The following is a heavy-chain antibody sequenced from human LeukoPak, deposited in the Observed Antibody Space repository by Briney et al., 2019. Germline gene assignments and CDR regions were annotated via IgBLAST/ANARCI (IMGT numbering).Heavy chain of an antibody. CDR1: GYTFTDYY. J-gene: IGHJ4*02. D-gene: IGHD5-18*01. CDR3: AGWGRGYSNDY. V-gene: IGHV1-2*02. CDR2: INPNSGDT. Sequence: ASVKVSCKASGYTFTDYYMHWVRQAPGQGLEWMGWINPNSGDTNYAQKFQGRVTMTRDTSISTTYMELSRLRSDDTAAYYCAGWGRGYSNDYWGQGTLVTVSS.